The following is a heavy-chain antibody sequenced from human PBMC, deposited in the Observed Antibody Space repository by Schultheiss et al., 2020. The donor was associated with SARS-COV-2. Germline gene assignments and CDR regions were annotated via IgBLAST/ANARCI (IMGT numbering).Heavy chain of an antibody. J-gene: IGHJ4*02. D-gene: IGHD5-18*01. Sequence: ASVKVSCKASGYTFTGYYMHWVRQAPGQGLEWMGWISAYNGNTNYAQKFQGRVTMTRDTSISTAYMELSRLRSDDTAVYYCARLEPETIRYRNYTDYWGQGTLVTVSS. CDR3: ARLEPETIRYRNYTDY. CDR1: GYTFTGYY. V-gene: IGHV1-2*02. CDR2: ISAYNGNT.